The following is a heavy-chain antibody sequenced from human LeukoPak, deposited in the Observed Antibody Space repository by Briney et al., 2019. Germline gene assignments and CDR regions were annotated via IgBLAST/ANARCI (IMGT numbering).Heavy chain of an antibody. J-gene: IGHJ3*02. CDR2: IYYSGST. D-gene: IGHD3-10*01. CDR1: GGSISSYY. CDR3: ARMNMVRGVMGSFDI. V-gene: IGHV4-59*01. Sequence: PSETLSLTCTVSGGSISSYYWIWIRQPPGKELEGIGYIYYSGSTNYNPSLKSRVTISVDTSKNHFSLKLSSVIAADTAVYYCARMNMVRGVMGSFDIWSQGTMVTVSS.